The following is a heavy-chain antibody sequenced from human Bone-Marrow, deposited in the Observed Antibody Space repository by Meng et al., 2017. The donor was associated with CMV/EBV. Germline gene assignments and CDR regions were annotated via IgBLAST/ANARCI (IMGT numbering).Heavy chain of an antibody. V-gene: IGHV3-21*01. J-gene: IGHJ4*02. Sequence: GESLKISCAASGFTFSSYSMNWVRQAPGKGLEWVSSISSSSSYIYYADSVKGRFTISRDNAKNSLYLHMNSLRVEDTAVYYCAREGSSAAARPLDYWGQGTLVTVSS. D-gene: IGHD6-6*01. CDR3: AREGSSAAARPLDY. CDR1: GFTFSSYS. CDR2: ISSSSSYI.